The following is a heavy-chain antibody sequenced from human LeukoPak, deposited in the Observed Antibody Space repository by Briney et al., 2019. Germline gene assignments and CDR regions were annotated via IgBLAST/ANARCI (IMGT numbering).Heavy chain of an antibody. CDR1: GFTFSTYA. Sequence: PGGSLRLSCSAYGFTFSTYAMSWVRQAPGKGLEWVSAISGSGGSTHYADSVKGRFTISRDNSKNTLYLQMNSLRAEDTSIYFCAKALEQESVIALDSWGQGTLVTVSS. V-gene: IGHV3-23*01. J-gene: IGHJ4*02. D-gene: IGHD6-13*01. CDR2: ISGSGGST. CDR3: AKALEQESVIALDS.